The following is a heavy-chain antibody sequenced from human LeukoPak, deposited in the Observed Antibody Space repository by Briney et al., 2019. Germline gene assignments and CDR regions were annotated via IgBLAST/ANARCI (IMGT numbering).Heavy chain of an antibody. CDR3: ARDYYHDSSGYYFGPDAFDI. CDR1: GFTFSSYS. CDR2: ISSSSSYI. Sequence: GGSLRLSCAASGFTFSSYSMNWVRQAPGKGLEWVSSISSSSSYIYYADSVKGRFTISRDNAKNSLYLQMNSLRAEDTAVYYCARDYYHDSSGYYFGPDAFDIWGQGTMVTVSS. D-gene: IGHD3-22*01. V-gene: IGHV3-21*01. J-gene: IGHJ3*02.